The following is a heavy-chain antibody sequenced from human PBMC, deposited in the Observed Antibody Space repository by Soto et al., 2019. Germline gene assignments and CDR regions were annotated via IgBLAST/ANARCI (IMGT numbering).Heavy chain of an antibody. CDR2: VNPKSGNS. CDR3: ATEGRGTSRPFHY. D-gene: IGHD2-2*01. Sequence: QVQLVQSGAEVKKPGASVKVSCKASGYSFTSYDINWVRQVTGQGLVWMGWVNPKSGNSDYAGKFQGRVIITGDTATTTAYMELNSLTTDDTAVYCCATEGRGTSRPFHYWGQGTLVTVSS. J-gene: IGHJ4*02. V-gene: IGHV1-8*01. CDR1: GYSFTSYD.